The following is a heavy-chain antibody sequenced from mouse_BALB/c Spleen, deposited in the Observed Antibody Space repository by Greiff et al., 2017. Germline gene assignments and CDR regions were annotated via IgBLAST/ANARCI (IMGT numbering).Heavy chain of an antibody. J-gene: IGHJ2*01. CDR3: ARSEATGHFDY. CDR2: ISSGSSTI. D-gene: IGHD3-3*01. CDR1: GFTFSSFG. Sequence: EVKLMESGGGLVQPGGSLKLSCAASGFTFSSFGMHWVRQAPEKGLEWVAYISSGSSTIYYADTVKGRFTISRDNPKNTLFLQMTSLRSEDTAMYYCARSEATGHFDYWGQGTTLTVSS. V-gene: IGHV5-17*02.